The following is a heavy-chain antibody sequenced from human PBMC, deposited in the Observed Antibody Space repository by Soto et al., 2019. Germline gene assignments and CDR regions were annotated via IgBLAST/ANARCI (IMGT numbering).Heavy chain of an antibody. D-gene: IGHD3-22*01. CDR3: ARSPYNYDSTYYFDY. CDR1: GGSISNHY. Sequence: SETLSLTCSVSGGSISNHYWTWIRQPAGKGMEWIGQPAGKGLEWIGRIYSSGSTNYNPFFQSRVTISLDMSKNQFSLKLRSVTAADTAVYYCARSPYNYDSTYYFDYWGQGTLVTVSS. J-gene: IGHJ4*02. CDR2: IYSSGST. V-gene: IGHV4-4*07.